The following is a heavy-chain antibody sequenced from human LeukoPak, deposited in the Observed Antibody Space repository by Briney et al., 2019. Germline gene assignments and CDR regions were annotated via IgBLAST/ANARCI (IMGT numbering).Heavy chain of an antibody. V-gene: IGHV3-11*01. J-gene: IGHJ4*02. Sequence: GGSLRLSCAASGFTFSDYYMSWIRQAPGKGLEWVSYISSSGSTIYYADSVKGRFTISRDNAKNSLYLQMNSLRAEDTAVYYCTTDPWELLFDYWGQGTLVTVSS. CDR3: TTDPWELLFDY. D-gene: IGHD1-26*01. CDR1: GFTFSDYY. CDR2: ISSSGSTI.